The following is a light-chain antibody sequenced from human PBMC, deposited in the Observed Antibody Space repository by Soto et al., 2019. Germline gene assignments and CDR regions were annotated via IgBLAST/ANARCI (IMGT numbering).Light chain of an antibody. V-gene: IGKV3-20*01. Sequence: EIVLMQSPGTLSLSPGERATLSCRASQSVSSSYLAWYQQEPGQAPRLPIYGASSRATGIPDRFSGSGSGTDFTLTISRLEPEDFAVYYCQQYGRSPRTFGQGTKV. CDR1: QSVSSSY. CDR3: QQYGRSPRT. CDR2: GAS. J-gene: IGKJ1*01.